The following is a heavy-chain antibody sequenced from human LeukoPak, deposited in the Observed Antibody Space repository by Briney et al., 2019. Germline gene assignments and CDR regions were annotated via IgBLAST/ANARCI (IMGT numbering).Heavy chain of an antibody. Sequence: SETLSLTCTVSGGSISSSSYYWGWIRQPPGKGLEWIGSIYYSGSTYYNPSLKSRVTISVDTSKNQFSLKLSSVTAADTAVYYCARPQGSGWFFFDYWGQGTLVTVSS. CDR3: ARPQGSGWFFFDY. D-gene: IGHD6-19*01. J-gene: IGHJ4*02. CDR2: IYYSGST. V-gene: IGHV4-39*07. CDR1: GGSISSSSYY.